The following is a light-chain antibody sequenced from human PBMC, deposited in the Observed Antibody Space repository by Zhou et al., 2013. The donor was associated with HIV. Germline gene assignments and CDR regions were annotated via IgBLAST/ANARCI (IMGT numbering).Light chain of an antibody. J-gene: IGKJ5*01. CDR2: GAS. CDR1: QSVSSSY. V-gene: IGKV3-20*01. CDR3: QQYGSSPIT. Sequence: EIVLTQSPGTLSLSPGQRATLSCRASQSVSSSYLAWYQQKPGQAPRLLIYGASSRATGIPHRFSGSGSGTDFTLTISRLEPEDFAVYYCQQYGSSPITFGQGHD.